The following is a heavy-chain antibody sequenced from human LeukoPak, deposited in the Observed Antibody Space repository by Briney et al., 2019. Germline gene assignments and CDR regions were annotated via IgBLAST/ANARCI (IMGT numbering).Heavy chain of an antibody. V-gene: IGHV4-34*01. J-gene: IGHJ5*02. Sequence: SETLSLTCAVYGGSFSGYYWSWIRQPPGKGLEWIGEINHSGSTNYNPSLKSRVTISVDTSKNQFSLKPSSVTAADTAVYYCARGLGSWFDPWGQGTLVTVSS. CDR3: ARGLGSWFDP. CDR2: INHSGST. CDR1: GGSFSGYY.